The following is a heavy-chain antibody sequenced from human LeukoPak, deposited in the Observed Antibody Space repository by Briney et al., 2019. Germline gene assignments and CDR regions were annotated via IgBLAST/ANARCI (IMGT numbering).Heavy chain of an antibody. J-gene: IGHJ4*02. CDR2: IYYSGST. D-gene: IGHD4-23*01. Sequence: SETLSLTCTVSGGSISSSSYYWGWIRQPPGKGLEWIGSIYYSGSTYYNPSLKSRVTISVDTSKNQFSLKLSSVTAADTAVYYCARTRAYGGRPDYWGQGTLVTVSS. CDR1: GGSISSSSYY. V-gene: IGHV4-39*07. CDR3: ARTRAYGGRPDY.